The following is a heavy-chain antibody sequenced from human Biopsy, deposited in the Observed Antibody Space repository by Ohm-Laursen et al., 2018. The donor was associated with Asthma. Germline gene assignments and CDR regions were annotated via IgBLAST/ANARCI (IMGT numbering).Heavy chain of an antibody. CDR1: GFTFSHYN. Sequence: SLRLSCSAPGFTFSHYNMNWVRQAPGKGLEWVSSITDTSRYIKYADSAKGRFTISRDNAKNSLYLQMNSLRAEDTAVYYRARDGPELPTELDYWGPGTLVTVSS. CDR3: ARDGPELPTELDY. V-gene: IGHV3-21*01. D-gene: IGHD1-14*01. J-gene: IGHJ4*02. CDR2: ITDTSRYI.